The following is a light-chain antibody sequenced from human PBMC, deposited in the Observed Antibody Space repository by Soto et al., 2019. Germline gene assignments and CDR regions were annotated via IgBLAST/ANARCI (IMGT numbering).Light chain of an antibody. V-gene: IGKV3-11*01. Sequence: EIVLTQSPATLSLSPGERATLSCRASQSVSSYLAWYQQKPGQAPRLLIYDASNRATGIPARFSGSGSGTDFTITISSLEPEDFAVYSCQQRSNWPRVTFGPGTKVDIK. CDR3: QQRSNWPRVT. J-gene: IGKJ3*01. CDR1: QSVSSY. CDR2: DAS.